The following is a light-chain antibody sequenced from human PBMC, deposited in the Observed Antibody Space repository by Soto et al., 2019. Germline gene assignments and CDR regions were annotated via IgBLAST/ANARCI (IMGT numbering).Light chain of an antibody. Sequence: DIQMTQSPSSLSASVGDRVTITCRASQGIDHSLAWYQQKPGKVPNLLIYSASTSQSGDPSRFSGSGSGTDFTLPITGRQPEEVATNYWHEQYSGPPVAFGPGTKVDV. CDR3: HEQYSGPPVA. J-gene: IGKJ3*01. V-gene: IGKV1-27*01. CDR2: SAS. CDR1: QGIDHS.